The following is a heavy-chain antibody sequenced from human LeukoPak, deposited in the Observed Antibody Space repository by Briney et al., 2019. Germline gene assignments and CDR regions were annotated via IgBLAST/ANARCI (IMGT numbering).Heavy chain of an antibody. V-gene: IGHV3-23*01. CDR1: GFTFSSYA. Sequence: GGSLRLSCAASGFTFSSYAMSWVRQAPGKGLEWVSAISGSGGSTYYADSVKGRFTISRDNSKNTLYLQMNSLRAEDTAVYYCAKGDPTLYGDYMSHYYGMDVWGQGTTVTVSS. D-gene: IGHD4-17*01. CDR3: AKGDPTLYGDYMSHYYGMDV. CDR2: ISGSGGST. J-gene: IGHJ6*02.